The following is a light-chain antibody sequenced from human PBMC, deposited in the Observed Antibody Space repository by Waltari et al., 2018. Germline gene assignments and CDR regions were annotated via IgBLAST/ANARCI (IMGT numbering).Light chain of an antibody. CDR3: QQSYSTPLT. Sequence: DIQMTQSPSSLSASVGDRVTITCRASQSIRSYLNWYQQKPGKAPKLLINDASNLQSGVPSRFSGSGSGTDLTLTISRLQAEDFATYFCQQSYSTPLTFGGGAKVEIK. CDR2: DAS. V-gene: IGKV1-39*01. J-gene: IGKJ4*01. CDR1: QSIRSY.